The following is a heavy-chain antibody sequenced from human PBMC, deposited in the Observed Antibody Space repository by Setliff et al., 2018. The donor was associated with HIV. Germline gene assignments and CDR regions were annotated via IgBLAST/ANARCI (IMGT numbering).Heavy chain of an antibody. CDR3: ATYAGNGGGKGY. J-gene: IGHJ4*02. CDR1: GGFIKNSSYY. CDR2: IHYSGST. Sequence: SETLSLTCTVYGGFIKNSSYYWGWIRQHPGKGLEWIGNIHYSGSTKCNPSLKSRVTISVDTSKNQFSLTLSSVTAADTAMYYCATYAGNGGGKGYWGQGTLVTVSS. V-gene: IGHV4-39*07. D-gene: IGHD2-21*01.